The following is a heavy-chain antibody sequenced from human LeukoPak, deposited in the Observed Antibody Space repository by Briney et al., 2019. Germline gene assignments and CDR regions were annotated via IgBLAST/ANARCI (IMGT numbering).Heavy chain of an antibody. V-gene: IGHV4-34*01. Sequence: SETLSLTCAVYGGSFSGYYWSWIRQPPGKGLEWIGEINHSGSTNYNPSLKSRVTISVDTSKNQFSLKLSSVTAADTAVYYCALADCSSTSCYPDAFDIWGQGTMVTVSP. CDR1: GGSFSGYY. CDR2: INHSGST. CDR3: ALADCSSTSCYPDAFDI. J-gene: IGHJ3*02. D-gene: IGHD2-2*01.